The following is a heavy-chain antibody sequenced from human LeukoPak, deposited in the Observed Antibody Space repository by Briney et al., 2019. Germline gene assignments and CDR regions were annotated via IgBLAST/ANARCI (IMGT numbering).Heavy chain of an antibody. CDR2: IYYSGST. D-gene: IGHD3-22*01. V-gene: IGHV4-59*12. CDR3: ARDRYYYDSGGSRFDY. Sequence: PSETLSLTCTVSGGSIRNYYWSWIRQPPGKGLEWIGYIYYSGSTNYNPSLKSRVTISVDTSKNQFSLKLSSVTAADTAVYYCARDRYYYDSGGSRFDYWGQGTLVTVSS. J-gene: IGHJ4*02. CDR1: GGSIRNYY.